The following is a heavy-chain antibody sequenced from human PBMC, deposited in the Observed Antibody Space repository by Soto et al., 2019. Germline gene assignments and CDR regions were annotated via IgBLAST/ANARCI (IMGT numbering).Heavy chain of an antibody. CDR2: IYSGGAA. Sequence: EVQLVETGGGLIQPGGYLTLSCAASGMIVSINYLSWVRQAQGRGLEWIAIIYSGGAAHYEGSVQGRFTISSDSSKNTLSLQMNRQKVEYTSIYYCARVAFRGKFGALSDFDPWGQGTLVTVSS. D-gene: IGHD3-10*01. CDR3: ARVAFRGKFGALSDFDP. J-gene: IGHJ5*02. V-gene: IGHV3-53*02. CDR1: GMIVSINY.